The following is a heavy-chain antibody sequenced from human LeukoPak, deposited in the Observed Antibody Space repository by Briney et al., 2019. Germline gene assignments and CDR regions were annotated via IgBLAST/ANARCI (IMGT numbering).Heavy chain of an antibody. D-gene: IGHD6-19*01. CDR3: ARGAGYTSGLYQVVY. CDR1: GFTFSTYW. J-gene: IGHJ4*02. CDR2: INNDGRST. V-gene: IGHV3-74*01. Sequence: GGSLRLSCAASGFTFSTYWMHRVRQAPGKGLVWVSRINNDGRSTSYADSVKGRFTISRDNAKNTLYLQMNSLRAEDTAVYYCARGAGYTSGLYQVVYWGQGTLVTVSS.